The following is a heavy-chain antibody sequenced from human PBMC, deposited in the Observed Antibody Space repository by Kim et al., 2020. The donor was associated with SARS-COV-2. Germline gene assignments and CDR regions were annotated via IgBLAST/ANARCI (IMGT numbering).Heavy chain of an antibody. CDR1: GFTFSDSA. CDR3: TRLPPNSNSWWVAFD. D-gene: IGHD6-13*01. CDR2: ISSNANSNAS. J-gene: IGHJ3*01. V-gene: IGHV3-73*01. Sequence: GGSLRLSCAASGFTFSDSAMYWVRQASGKGLEWVGRISSNANSNASAYAASVKGRFTISRDDSKKTAYLKMNSLKTEDTAKCDCTRLPPNSNSWWVAFD.